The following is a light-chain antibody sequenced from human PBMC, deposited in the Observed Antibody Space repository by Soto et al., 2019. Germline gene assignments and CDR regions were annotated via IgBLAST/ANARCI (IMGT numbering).Light chain of an antibody. J-gene: IGKJ4*01. V-gene: IGKV3-20*01. CDR3: QQYGSSPLT. Sequence: PGERATLSCRASQRVSSSYLAWYQQKPGQAPRLLIYGASSRATGIPDRFSGSGSGTDFTLTISRLEPEDFAVYYCQQYGSSPLTFGGGTKVELK. CDR2: GAS. CDR1: QRVSSSY.